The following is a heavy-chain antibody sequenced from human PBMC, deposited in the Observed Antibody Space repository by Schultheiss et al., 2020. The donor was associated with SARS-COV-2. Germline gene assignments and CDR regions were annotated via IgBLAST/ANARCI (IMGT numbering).Heavy chain of an antibody. Sequence: SETLSLTCTVSGGSISSGGYYWSWIRQHPGKGLEWIGYIYYSGSTYYNPSLKSRVTMSVDTSKNQFSLRLSSVTDADTAVYFCASRNGDFVAAAFWAFDLWGQGTMVTVSS. CDR3: ASRNGDFVAAAFWAFDL. V-gene: IGHV4-31*03. J-gene: IGHJ3*01. CDR1: GGSISSGGYY. D-gene: IGHD4-17*01. CDR2: IYYSGST.